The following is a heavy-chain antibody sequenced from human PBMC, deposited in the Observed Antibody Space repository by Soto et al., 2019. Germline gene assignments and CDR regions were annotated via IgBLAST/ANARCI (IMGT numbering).Heavy chain of an antibody. CDR3: GKVLVGATGHTDSDS. J-gene: IGHJ4*02. Sequence: SETLSLTCTVSGGSIYRSGYYWGWIRQPPRRGLEWIGNIDYNGVTYSNPSLKSRVTISRDTSKNQFSLKLTSVTAADTALYYCGKVLVGATGHTDSDSWGPGTLVTVSS. V-gene: IGHV4-39*01. D-gene: IGHD2-15*01. CDR1: GGSIYRSGYY. CDR2: IDYNGVT.